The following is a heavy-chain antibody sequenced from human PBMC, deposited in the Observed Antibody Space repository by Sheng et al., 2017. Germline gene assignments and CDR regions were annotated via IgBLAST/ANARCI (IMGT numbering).Heavy chain of an antibody. CDR3: ARSQNYYDSSGFSGVYYYYYMDV. CDR1: GGTFSSYA. Sequence: QVQLVQSGAEVKKPGSSVKVSCKASGGTFSSYAISWVRQAPGQGLEWMGGIIPILGIANYAQKFQGRVTITADKSTSTAYMELSSLRSEDTAVYYCARSQNYYDSSGFSGVYYYYYMDVWGKGTTVTVSS. V-gene: IGHV1-69*04. CDR2: IIPILGIA. D-gene: IGHD3-22*01. J-gene: IGHJ6*03.